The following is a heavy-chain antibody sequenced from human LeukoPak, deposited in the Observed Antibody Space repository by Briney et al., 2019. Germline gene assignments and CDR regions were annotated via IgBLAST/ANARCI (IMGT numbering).Heavy chain of an antibody. CDR2: VYPKGTT. D-gene: IGHD3-22*01. V-gene: IGHV4-30-2*01. Sequence: PSETLSLTCSVSGDSITSSGYYWSWFRQPSGKGLEWIGFVYPKGTTFYNPSLESRVGISIDTSKNQFSLKLTSVTAADTAVYYCARDRHYYDSSGYLPWDFDYWGQGTLVTVSS. J-gene: IGHJ4*02. CDR3: ARDRHYYDSSGYLPWDFDY. CDR1: GDSITSSGYY.